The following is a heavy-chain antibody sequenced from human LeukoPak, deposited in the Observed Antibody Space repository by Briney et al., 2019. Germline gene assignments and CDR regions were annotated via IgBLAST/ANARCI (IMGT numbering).Heavy chain of an antibody. J-gene: IGHJ6*02. Sequence: ASVKVSCKASGYTFTGYYMHWVRQAPGQGLEWMGWINPNSGGTNYAQKFQGRVTMTRDTSISTAYMELSRLGSDDTAVYYCARDSIVVVPAAIYYYYGMDVWGQGTTVTVSS. V-gene: IGHV1-2*02. CDR1: GYTFTGYY. D-gene: IGHD2-2*01. CDR2: INPNSGGT. CDR3: ARDSIVVVPAAIYYYYGMDV.